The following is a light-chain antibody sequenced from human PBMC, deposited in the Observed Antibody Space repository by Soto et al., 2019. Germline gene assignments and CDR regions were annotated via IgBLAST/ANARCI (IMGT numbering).Light chain of an antibody. CDR3: RPYPRSSNRL. Sequence: QSVLTQPPSASGSPGQSVAISCTGTSSDVGGYNYVSWYQQHPGKAPKLMIYEVNKRPSGVPDRFSGSKSGNTASLTISGLQAESEADYYCRPYPRSSNRLFGTGTKLTV. J-gene: IGLJ1*01. CDR2: EVN. V-gene: IGLV2-8*01. CDR1: SSDVGGYNY.